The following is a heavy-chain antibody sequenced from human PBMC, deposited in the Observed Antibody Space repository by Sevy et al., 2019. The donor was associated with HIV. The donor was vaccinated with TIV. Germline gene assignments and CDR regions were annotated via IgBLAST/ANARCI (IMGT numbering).Heavy chain of an antibody. CDR3: ARGRHMDV. V-gene: IGHV3-7*03. CDR1: GVTFSNYW. CDR2: INKDGRQK. Sequence: GGSLRLSCAASGVTFSNYWMTWVRQGPGKGLEGVANINKDGRQKYYVDSVKGRFTIPRDNADNSLYLQMNSRRAEDTAVYYCARGRHMDVWGKGITVTVSS. J-gene: IGHJ6*04.